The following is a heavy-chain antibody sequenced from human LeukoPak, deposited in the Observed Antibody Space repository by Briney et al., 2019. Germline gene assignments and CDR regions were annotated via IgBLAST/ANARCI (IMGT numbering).Heavy chain of an antibody. Sequence: SVKVSCKASGYTFISYDINWVRQASGQGLEWMGWMNPNNGRTGYAQKFQGRVTMTRNSSISTVYMELNTLRSEDTAVYYCARGSWITGTTSYYYHMDVWGKGTTVTVSS. J-gene: IGHJ6*03. V-gene: IGHV1-8*01. CDR2: MNPNNGRT. D-gene: IGHD1-7*01. CDR1: GYTFISYD. CDR3: ARGSWITGTTSYYYHMDV.